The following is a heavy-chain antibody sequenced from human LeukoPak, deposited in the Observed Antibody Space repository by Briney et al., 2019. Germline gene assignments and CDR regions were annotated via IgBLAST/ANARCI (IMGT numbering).Heavy chain of an antibody. CDR2: IKQDGSEK. CDR3: ARDQLELYYYYYYYMDV. V-gene: IGHV3-7*01. CDR1: GFTFSSYW. J-gene: IGHJ6*03. D-gene: IGHD1-7*01. Sequence: PGGSLRLSCAASGFTFSSYWMSWVRQAPGKGLEWVANIKQDGSEKYYVDSVKGRFTISRENAKNSLYLQMNSLRAEDTAVYYCARDQLELYYYYYYYMDVWGKGTTVTVSS.